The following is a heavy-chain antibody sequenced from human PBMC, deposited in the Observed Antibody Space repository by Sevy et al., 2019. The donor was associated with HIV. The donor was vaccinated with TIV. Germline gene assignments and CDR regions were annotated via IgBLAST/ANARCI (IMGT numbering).Heavy chain of an antibody. D-gene: IGHD5-12*01. V-gene: IGHV3-9*01. Sequence: GGSLRLSCAASGFTFDDYAMHWVRQAPGKGLEWVSGISWNSGSIGYADSVKGRFTISRDSAKNSLYLQMNSLRAEDTALYYCAKDIMEMATTSFDYWGQGTLVTVSS. CDR3: AKDIMEMATTSFDY. CDR2: ISWNSGSI. J-gene: IGHJ4*02. CDR1: GFTFDDYA.